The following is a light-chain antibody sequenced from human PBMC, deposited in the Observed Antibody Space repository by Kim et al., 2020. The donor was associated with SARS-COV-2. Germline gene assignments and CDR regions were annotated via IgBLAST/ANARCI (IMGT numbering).Light chain of an antibody. Sequence: SVALGQTAKISCGGNNIGGKHVHWYQQRPGQAPVTVIYRNNNLPSGIPERFSGSNSGNAATLSISRVQVGDEAVYFCQVWDSNTVIFGRGTQLTVL. CDR2: RNN. J-gene: IGLJ2*01. CDR3: QVWDSNTVI. CDR1: NIGGKH. V-gene: IGLV3-9*01.